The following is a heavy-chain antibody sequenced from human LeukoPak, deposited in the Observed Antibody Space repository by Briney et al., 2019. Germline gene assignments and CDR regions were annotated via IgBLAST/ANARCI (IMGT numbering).Heavy chain of an antibody. Sequence: PGGSLRLSCAASGFIFSSYSMNWVRQAPGKGLEWVSAISNNGGYTYYADSVQGRFTISRDNSKSTLCLQMNSLRAEGTAVYYCAKQLGYCSDGSCYFPYWGQGTLVTVSS. D-gene: IGHD2-15*01. J-gene: IGHJ4*02. CDR3: AKQLGYCSDGSCYFPY. CDR2: ISNNGGYT. CDR1: GFIFSSYS. V-gene: IGHV3-23*01.